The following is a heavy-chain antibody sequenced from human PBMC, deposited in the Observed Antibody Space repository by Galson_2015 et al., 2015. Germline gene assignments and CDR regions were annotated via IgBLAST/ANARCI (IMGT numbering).Heavy chain of an antibody. CDR1: GFTFSSYG. Sequence: SLRLSCAASGFTFSSYGMHWVRQAPGKGLEWVAVISYDGNNKYYADSVKGRFTIPRDNSKNTLYLQMNSLRAEDTAVYYCAKNLRIKIAAPEYWGQGTVVTVSS. V-gene: IGHV3-30*18. CDR3: AKNLRIKIAAPEY. D-gene: IGHD2-15*01. J-gene: IGHJ4*02. CDR2: ISYDGNNK.